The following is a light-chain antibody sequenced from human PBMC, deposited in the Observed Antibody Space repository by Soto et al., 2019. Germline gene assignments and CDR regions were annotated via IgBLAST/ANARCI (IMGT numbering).Light chain of an antibody. V-gene: IGKV3-20*01. CDR3: HQYGGSPPYT. Sequence: EIVLTQSPGTLSLSPGARVTLSCRASQRVYTSYLAWYQQKPGQAPRLLIFGASSRATGTPDRFIGSGSGTDFTLTISRLEPEDFAVYYCHQYGGSPPYTFGQGTKLEIK. CDR1: QRVYTSY. J-gene: IGKJ2*01. CDR2: GAS.